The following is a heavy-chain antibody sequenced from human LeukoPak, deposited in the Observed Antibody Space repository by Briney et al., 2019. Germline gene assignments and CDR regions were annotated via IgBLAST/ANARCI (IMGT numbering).Heavy chain of an antibody. D-gene: IGHD3-22*01. CDR1: GYSFTSYW. J-gene: IGHJ4*02. CDR3: ARRDYYDSIHFDY. Sequence: GESLKISCKGFGYSFTSYWIGWVRQMPGKGLEWMGIIYPGDSDTRYSPPFQGQVTISADKSISTAYLQWSSLKASDTAMYYCARRDYYDSIHFDYWGQGTLVTVSS. V-gene: IGHV5-51*01. CDR2: IYPGDSDT.